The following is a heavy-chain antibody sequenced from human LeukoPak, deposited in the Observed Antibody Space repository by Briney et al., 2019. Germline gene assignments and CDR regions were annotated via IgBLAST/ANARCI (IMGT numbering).Heavy chain of an antibody. CDR2: ISAYNGNT. D-gene: IGHD3-10*01. CDR3: ARAKGVRGVIGYNWFDP. Sequence: GASVKVSCKASGYTFTSYGISWVRQAPGQGLEWVGWISAYNGNTNYAQKLQGRVTMTTDTSTSTAYMELRSLRSDDTAVYYCARAKGVRGVIGYNWFDPWGQGTLVTVSS. J-gene: IGHJ5*02. CDR1: GYTFTSYG. V-gene: IGHV1-18*04.